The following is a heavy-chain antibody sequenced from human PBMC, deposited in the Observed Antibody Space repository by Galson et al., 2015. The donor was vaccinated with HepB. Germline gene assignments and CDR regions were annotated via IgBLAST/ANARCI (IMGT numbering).Heavy chain of an antibody. J-gene: IGHJ4*02. V-gene: IGHV5-51*01. CDR2: IYPGDSDT. Sequence: QSGAEVKKPGESLKISCKGSGYSFTSYWIGWVRQMPGKGLEWMGIIYPGDSDTRYSPSFQGQVTISADKSISTAYLQWSSLKASDTAMYYCARLGSVITTTIIRPPDYWGQGTLVTVSS. CDR1: GYSFTSYW. D-gene: IGHD3-22*01. CDR3: ARLGSVITTTIIRPPDY.